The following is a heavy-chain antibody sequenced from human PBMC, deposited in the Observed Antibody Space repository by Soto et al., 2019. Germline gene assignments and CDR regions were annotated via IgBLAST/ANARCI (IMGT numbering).Heavy chain of an antibody. J-gene: IGHJ6*02. D-gene: IGHD3-10*01. V-gene: IGHV4-31*11. CDR1: GGSISSGGNY. CDR2: VYYSGST. CDR3: AGARMVRGVIYYCGRDV. Sequence: QVQLQESGPGLVKSSQTLSLTCAVSGGSISSGGNYWSWIRQHPGKGLEWIGYVYYSGSTYYNPSLKSRVTISVDTSKNQFALKLTSVTAADTAVYYCAGARMVRGVIYYCGRDVWGQGTTVTVSS.